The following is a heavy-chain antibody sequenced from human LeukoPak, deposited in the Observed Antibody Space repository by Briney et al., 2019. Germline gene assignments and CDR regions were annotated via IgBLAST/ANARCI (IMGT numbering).Heavy chain of an antibody. CDR3: ARASGLFDF. CDR2: IFSDGYTK. CDR1: GFIFSTYG. J-gene: IGHJ4*02. Sequence: GGSLRLSCAASGFIFSTYGMHWVRQAPGKGLEWVAVIFSDGYTKYYAGSVKDRFTISRDNSKNTLYLHMNSLIPGDTGVYYCARASGLFDFWGQGTLLTVSS. V-gene: IGHV3-33*01. D-gene: IGHD3-10*01.